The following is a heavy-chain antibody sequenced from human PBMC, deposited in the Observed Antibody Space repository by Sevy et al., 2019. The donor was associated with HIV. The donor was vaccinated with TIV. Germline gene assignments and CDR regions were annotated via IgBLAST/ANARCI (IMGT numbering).Heavy chain of an antibody. Sequence: GGSLRLSCAASGFIFIDYDMNWVRQAPGKGLEWVSFIFSSSSWIYYADSVKGRFTVSRDNTKNSLYLQMNSLRAEDTAVYYCTRDKTILEGRYGMDVWGQGTTVTVSS. D-gene: IGHD3-3*01. CDR2: IFSSSSWI. V-gene: IGHV3-21*01. J-gene: IGHJ6*02. CDR3: TRDKTILEGRYGMDV. CDR1: GFIFIDYD.